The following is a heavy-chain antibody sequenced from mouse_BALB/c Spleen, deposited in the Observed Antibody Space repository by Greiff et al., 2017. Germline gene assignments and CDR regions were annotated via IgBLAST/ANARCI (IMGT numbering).Heavy chain of an antibody. CDR3: APYGNYEAMDY. D-gene: IGHD2-10*02. V-gene: IGHV1-82*01. Sequence: QVQLKESGPELVKPGASVKISCKASGYAFSSSWMNWVKQRPGQGLEWIGRIYPGDGDTNYNGKFKGKATLTADKSSSTAYMQLSSLTSVDSAVYFCAPYGNYEAMDYWGQGTSVTVSS. J-gene: IGHJ4*01. CDR2: IYPGDGDT. CDR1: GYAFSSSW.